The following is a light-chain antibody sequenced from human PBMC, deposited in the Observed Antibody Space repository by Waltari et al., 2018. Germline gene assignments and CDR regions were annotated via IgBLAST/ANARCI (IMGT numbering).Light chain of an antibody. J-gene: IGLJ1*01. CDR3: CSYAGNYIFHV. V-gene: IGLV2-23*02. CDR2: DVS. CDR1: SSDVASYNL. Sequence: QSALTQPASVSGSPGQSITIPCTGTSSDVASYNLVSWYQQHPGEAPKLMIYDVSKRPSGVPDRFSGSKSGNTASLTISGLQAEDDADYYCCSYAGNYIFHVFGTGTKVTVL.